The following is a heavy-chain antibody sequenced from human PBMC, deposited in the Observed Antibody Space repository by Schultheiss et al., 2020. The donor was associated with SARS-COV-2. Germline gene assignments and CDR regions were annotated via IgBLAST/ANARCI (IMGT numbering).Heavy chain of an antibody. V-gene: IGHV3-30*07. D-gene: IGHD5-12*01. Sequence: GGSLRLSCAASGFTFSSYAMHWVRQAPGKGLEWVAVISYDGSNKYYADSVKGRFTISRDNSKNTLYLQMNSLRAEDTAVYYCARDASGYDFRGAFDIWGQGTMVTVSS. CDR1: GFTFSSYA. J-gene: IGHJ3*02. CDR3: ARDASGYDFRGAFDI. CDR2: ISYDGSNK.